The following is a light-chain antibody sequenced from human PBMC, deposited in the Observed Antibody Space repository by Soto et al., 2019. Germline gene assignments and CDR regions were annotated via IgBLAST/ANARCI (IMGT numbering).Light chain of an antibody. CDR3: QQYYSTPFT. CDR1: QSVLYDSNNKNY. V-gene: IGKV4-1*01. CDR2: WAS. J-gene: IGKJ2*01. Sequence: DTVMTQSPDSLALSLGEGATINCKSSQSVLYDSNNKNYLAWYQQKPGQPPKLLISWASTREYGVPDRFSGSGSGTDFTLTITSLQAEDVAVYYCQQYYSTPFTFAQGTKLDIK.